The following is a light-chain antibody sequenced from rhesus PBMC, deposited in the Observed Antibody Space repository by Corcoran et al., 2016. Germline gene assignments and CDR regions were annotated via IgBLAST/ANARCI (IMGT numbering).Light chain of an antibody. CDR2: SAS. V-gene: IGKV1-18*01. J-gene: IGKJ1*01. CDR1: QGISSW. Sequence: DIQMTQSPSSLSASVGDKVTITCRASQGISSWLAWYQQKQGKAPNLLIYSASRLQSGVPSRFSGSGSGTYYTLTISSLQPEDFATYYCQQGYNTPWTFGQGTKVEIK. CDR3: QQGYNTPWT.